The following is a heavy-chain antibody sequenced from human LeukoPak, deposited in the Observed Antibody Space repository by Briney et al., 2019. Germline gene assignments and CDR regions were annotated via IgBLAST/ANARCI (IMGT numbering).Heavy chain of an antibody. CDR2: ISGRDDGT. CDR3: AKWGDYDVLTGYYDSDY. V-gene: IGHV3-23*01. CDR1: GFSFSNYA. Sequence: GGSLRLSCAASGFSFSNYAMSWVRQVPGKGLEWVSAISGRDDGTYYADSVKGRFTISRDTSKNTLYLQMNSLRAEDTAVYYCAKWGDYDVLTGYYDSDYWGQGTLVTVSS. J-gene: IGHJ4*02. D-gene: IGHD3-9*01.